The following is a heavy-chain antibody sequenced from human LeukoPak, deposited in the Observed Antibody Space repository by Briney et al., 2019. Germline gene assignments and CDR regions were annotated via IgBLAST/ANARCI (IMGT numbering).Heavy chain of an antibody. CDR1: GVSINSHY. J-gene: IGHJ6*03. V-gene: IGHV4-59*11. CDR2: IYDSGSA. D-gene: IGHD3-3*01. CDR3: ARVLRNYYHMDV. Sequence: SETLSLTCTVSGVSINSHYWSWIRQPPGKGLEWIGFIYDSGSANYKSSLKSRVTMTVDTSKNQFSLKLNSVSAADTAVYYCARVLRNYYHMDVWGKGTTATVSS.